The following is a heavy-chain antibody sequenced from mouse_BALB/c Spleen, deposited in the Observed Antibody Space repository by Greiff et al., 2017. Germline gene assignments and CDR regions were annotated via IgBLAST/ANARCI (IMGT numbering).Heavy chain of an antibody. CDR2: IDPSDSET. J-gene: IGHJ2*01. Sequence: VQLQQSGPQLVRPGASVKISCKASGYSFTSYWMHWVKQRPGQGLEWIGMIDPSDSETRLNQKFKDKATLTVDKSSSTAYMQLSSPKSEDSAVYYCARWDYGSSDYWGQGTTLTVSS. V-gene: IGHV1S127*01. D-gene: IGHD1-1*01. CDR1: GYSFTSYW. CDR3: ARWDYGSSDY.